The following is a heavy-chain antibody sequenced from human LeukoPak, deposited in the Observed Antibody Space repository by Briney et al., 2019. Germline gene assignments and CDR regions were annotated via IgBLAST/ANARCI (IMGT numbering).Heavy chain of an antibody. CDR1: GYTFTCYD. V-gene: IGHV1-8*01. J-gene: IGHJ5*02. Sequence: GASVKVSCMASGYTFTCYDINWMRQAPGQGLDWMGWMNPDNHNTGSAQKFQGRVTMTRDTSISTAYMELRGLRSEDTAVYYCVRDGEGVAISVNYWFDPWGQGTLVTVSS. D-gene: IGHD3-10*01. CDR2: MNPDNHNT. CDR3: VRDGEGVAISVNYWFDP.